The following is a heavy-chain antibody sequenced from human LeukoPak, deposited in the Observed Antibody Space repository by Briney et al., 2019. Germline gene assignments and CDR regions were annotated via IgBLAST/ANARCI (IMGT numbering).Heavy chain of an antibody. D-gene: IGHD3-22*01. CDR1: GFTYDDHA. CDR2: ISWNSGSI. CDR3: AKDDYYDSSGTFAY. V-gene: IGHV3-9*03. J-gene: IGHJ4*02. Sequence: PGGSLRLXCAASGFTYDDHAMHWVRLAPGKGLESVSGISWNSGSIGYADSVKGRFTISRDNAKNSLYLQMNSLRAEDMALYYCAKDDYYDSSGTFAYWGQGTLVTVSS.